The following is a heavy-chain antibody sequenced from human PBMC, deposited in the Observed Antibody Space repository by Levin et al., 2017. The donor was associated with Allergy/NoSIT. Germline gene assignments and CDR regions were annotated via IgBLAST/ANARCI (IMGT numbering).Heavy chain of an antibody. J-gene: IGHJ4*02. CDR3: AREGITGTTHH. D-gene: IGHD1-7*01. V-gene: IGHV4-34*01. Sequence: SQTLSLTCAVYGGSFSGYYWSWIRQPPGKGLEWIGEINHSGSTNYNPSLKSRVTISVDTSKNQFSLKLSSVTAADTAVYYCAREGITGTTHHWGQGTLVTVSS. CDR2: INHSGST. CDR1: GGSFSGYY.